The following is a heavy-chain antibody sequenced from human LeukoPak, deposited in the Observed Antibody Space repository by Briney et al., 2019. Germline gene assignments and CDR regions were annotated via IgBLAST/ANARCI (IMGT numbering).Heavy chain of an antibody. V-gene: IGHV4-30-2*01. CDR1: GGSISSGDYF. Sequence: SETLSLTCTVSGGSISSGDYFWSWIRQPPGKGLEWIGYIYHSGSTYYNPSLNSRVTISVDRSKNQFSLRLSSVTAADTAVYYCARADSGSYYRDYWGQGTLVTVSS. CDR2: IYHSGST. D-gene: IGHD1-26*01. CDR3: ARADSGSYYRDY. J-gene: IGHJ4*02.